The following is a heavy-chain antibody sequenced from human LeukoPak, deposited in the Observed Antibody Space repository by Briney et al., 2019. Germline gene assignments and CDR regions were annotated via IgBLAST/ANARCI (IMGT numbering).Heavy chain of an antibody. D-gene: IGHD3-10*01. CDR2: IKSKTDGGTT. CDR3: TTDRAGTADFDY. CDR1: GFTFSNAW. Sequence: GGSLRLSCAASGFTFSNAWMSWVRQAPGKGLEWVGRIKSKTDGGTTDYAAPVKGRFTISRDDSKNTLYLQMNSLKTEDTAVYYCTTDRAGTADFDYWGQGTLVTVSS. J-gene: IGHJ4*02. V-gene: IGHV3-15*01.